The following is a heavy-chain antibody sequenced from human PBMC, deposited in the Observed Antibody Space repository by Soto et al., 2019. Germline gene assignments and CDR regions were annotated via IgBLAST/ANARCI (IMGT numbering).Heavy chain of an antibody. D-gene: IGHD3-9*01. CDR2: IYPGDSDT. V-gene: IGHV5-51*01. CDR1: GYSFTSYW. J-gene: IGHJ5*02. CDR3: ARPLLSGTQEYWFDP. Sequence: PGESLKISCKGSGYSFTSYWIGWVRQMPGKGLEWMGIIYPGDSDTRYSPSFQGQVTISADKSISTAYLQWSSLKASDTAMYYCARPLLSGTQEYWFDPWGQGTLVTVSS.